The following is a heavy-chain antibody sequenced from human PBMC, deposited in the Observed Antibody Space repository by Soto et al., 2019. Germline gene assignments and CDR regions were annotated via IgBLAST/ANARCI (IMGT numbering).Heavy chain of an antibody. V-gene: IGHV4-39*01. CDR3: ARQRTSVVTQAYFDV. D-gene: IGHD2-21*02. J-gene: IGHJ4*02. CDR1: GDCINSRRDY. CDR2: IYYSGRT. Sequence: PSETLSLTCTVPGDCINSRRDYWGGIRQPPGKGLEWIGSIYYSGRTSTNPSLGSRVSMSIDTSKAQFSLKLKSVTAADTALYFCARQRTSVVTQAYFDVWGPGYLVTVSS.